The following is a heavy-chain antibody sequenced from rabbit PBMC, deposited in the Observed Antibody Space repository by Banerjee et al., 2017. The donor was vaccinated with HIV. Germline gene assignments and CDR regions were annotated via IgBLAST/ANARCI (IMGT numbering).Heavy chain of an antibody. CDR3: ARHWGL. CDR2: IDAGSGST. Sequence: QEQLVESGGGLVQPEGSLTLTCKASVFVFSSNAMCWVRQAPGKGLEWIGCIDAGSGSTDYASWTKGRFTISKPSSTTVTLQMTSLTAADAAAYFCARHWGLWGPGTLVTVS. V-gene: IGHV1S45*01. D-gene: IGHD3-1*01. CDR1: VFVFSSNA. J-gene: IGHJ4*01.